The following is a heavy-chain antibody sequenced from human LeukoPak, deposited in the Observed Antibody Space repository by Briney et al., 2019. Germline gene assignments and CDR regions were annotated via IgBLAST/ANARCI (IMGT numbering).Heavy chain of an antibody. CDR2: INQHGSET. Sequence: PGGSPRLSCIASEFTFTNYLMSWVRQAPGKGLEWVAYINQHGSETFYVDSVKGRFTISRDNTKNSLYLQMNSLRPEDTALYYCVRDAGYSGYMINDIWGQGTMVTVSS. CDR1: EFTFTNYL. CDR3: VRDAGYSGYMINDI. V-gene: IGHV3-7*01. J-gene: IGHJ3*02. D-gene: IGHD5-12*01.